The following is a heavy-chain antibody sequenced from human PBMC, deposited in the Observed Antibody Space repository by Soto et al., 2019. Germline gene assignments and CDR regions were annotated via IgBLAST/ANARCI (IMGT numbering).Heavy chain of an antibody. Sequence: EVQLVESGGGLIQPGGSLRLSCVASGLTVSHNYMAWVRQAPEMGLEWVSILYTEGTTYYADSVKGGVTISRDSSKNTLFLQLDSLRAEDTAVYYCVRPRPSGETSGMDVWGQGTPVTVSS. CDR1: GLTVSHNY. D-gene: IGHD3-16*01. CDR2: LYTEGTT. J-gene: IGHJ6*02. V-gene: IGHV3-53*01. CDR3: VRPRPSGETSGMDV.